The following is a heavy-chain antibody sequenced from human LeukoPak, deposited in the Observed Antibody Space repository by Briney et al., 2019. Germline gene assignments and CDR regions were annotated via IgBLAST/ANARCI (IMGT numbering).Heavy chain of an antibody. J-gene: IGHJ4*02. V-gene: IGHV4-4*07. D-gene: IGHD1-26*01. CDR3: ARDRGSYGLDY. CDR2: IYTSGST. Sequence: SETLSLTCTVSGGSSSSYYWSWTRQPAGKGLEWIGRIYTSGSTNYNPSLKSRVTMLVDTSKNQFSLKLSSVTAADTAVYYCARDRGSYGLDYWGQGTLVTVSS. CDR1: GGSSSSYY.